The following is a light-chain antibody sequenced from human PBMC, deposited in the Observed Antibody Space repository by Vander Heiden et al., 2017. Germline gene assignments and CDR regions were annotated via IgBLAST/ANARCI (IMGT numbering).Light chain of an antibody. Sequence: QSVLTQPPSASGTPGQRVTISCSGSSSNIGSNYVYWYQQLPGTAPKLLIYRNNQRPSGVPDRFSGSKSGTSASLAISGLRSEDEADYSCAAWDDSLSALYVFGTGTKVTGL. V-gene: IGLV1-47*01. CDR3: AAWDDSLSALYV. CDR2: RNN. J-gene: IGLJ1*01. CDR1: SSNIGSNY.